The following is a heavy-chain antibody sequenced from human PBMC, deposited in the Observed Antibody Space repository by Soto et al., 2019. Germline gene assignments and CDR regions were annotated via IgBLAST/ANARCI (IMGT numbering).Heavy chain of an antibody. CDR3: ARDRPPVASGDCCVFDY. V-gene: IGHV1-3*01. D-gene: IGHD2-21*02. J-gene: IGHJ4*02. CDR1: GYTFTSYA. CDR2: INAGNGNT. Sequence: QVQLVQSGAEVKKPGASVKVSCKASGYTFTSYAMHWVRQAPGQRLEWMGWINAGNGNTKYSQKFQGRVTITSDTSASTAYMELRSLRSEATAVYYSARDRPPVASGDCCVFDYWGQGTLVTVSS.